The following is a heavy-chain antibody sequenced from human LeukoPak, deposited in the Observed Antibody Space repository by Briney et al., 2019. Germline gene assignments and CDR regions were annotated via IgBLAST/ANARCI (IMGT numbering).Heavy chain of an antibody. CDR1: GFTFSLYG. V-gene: IGHV3-23*01. CDR2: ISGSGGST. CDR3: ARVWELLGVPYYYYYMDV. Sequence: GGSLRLSCAASGFTFSLYGMHWVRQAPGKGLEWVSAISGSGGSTYYADSVKGRFTISRDNSKNTLYLQMNSLRAEDTAVYYCARVWELLGVPYYYYYMDVWGKGTTVTISS. D-gene: IGHD1-26*01. J-gene: IGHJ6*03.